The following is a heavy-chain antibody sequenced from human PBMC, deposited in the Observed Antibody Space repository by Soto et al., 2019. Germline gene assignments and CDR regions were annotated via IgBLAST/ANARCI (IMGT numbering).Heavy chain of an antibody. Sequence: SEPVSLACVVSGDSFVSGYYWCVMSRPPGKGLEWGASIYHSGTTYYNPSLTSRVTISVDTSKNQFSLKLSSVTAADTAVYYCARAYCSSTSCPLFDYWGQGTLVTVSS. D-gene: IGHD2-2*01. CDR2: IYHSGTT. CDR1: GDSFVSGYY. CDR3: ARAYCSSTSCPLFDY. V-gene: IGHV4-38-2*01. J-gene: IGHJ4*02.